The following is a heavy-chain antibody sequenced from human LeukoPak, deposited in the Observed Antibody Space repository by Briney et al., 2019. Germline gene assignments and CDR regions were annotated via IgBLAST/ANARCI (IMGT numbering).Heavy chain of an antibody. J-gene: IGHJ4*02. CDR1: GDSVSSSNYY. V-gene: IGHV4-39*01. CDR2: LYYDGRT. CDR3: ARHRGRYYDSGSYYYFDY. Sequence: SETLSLTCTVFGDSVSSSNYYWAWFRQPPGKGLDWIGSLYYDGRTYYSPSLESRVTVSVDTSKNQFALKLTSVTAADTAVYYCARHRGRYYDSGSYYYFDYWGQGTLVTVSS. D-gene: IGHD3-10*01.